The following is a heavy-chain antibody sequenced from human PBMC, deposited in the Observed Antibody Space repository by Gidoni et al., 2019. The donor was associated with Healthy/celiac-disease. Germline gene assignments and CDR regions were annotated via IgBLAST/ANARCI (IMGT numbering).Heavy chain of an antibody. Sequence: QAQLQQWGAGLLKPSETLSLTCAVYGGSFSGYYWSWIRQPPGKGLEWIGEINHSGSTNYNPSLKSRVTISVDTSKNQFSLKLSSVTAADTAVYDCARGRAPKYSSSWAPTGNYFDYWGQGTLVTVSS. CDR2: INHSGST. CDR3: ARGRAPKYSSSWAPTGNYFDY. CDR1: GGSFSGYY. V-gene: IGHV4-34*01. J-gene: IGHJ4*02. D-gene: IGHD6-13*01.